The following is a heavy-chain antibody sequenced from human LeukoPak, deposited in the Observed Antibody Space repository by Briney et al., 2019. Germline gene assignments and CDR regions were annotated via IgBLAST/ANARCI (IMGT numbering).Heavy chain of an antibody. CDR2: ISGNGDYT. V-gene: IGHV3-23*01. CDR1: GFTFSANP. CDR3: AKGAATKPFDC. D-gene: IGHD1-7*01. J-gene: IGHJ4*02. Sequence: GGSLRLSCAASGFTFSANPMSWVRQAPGKGLEWVSSISGNGDYTYYADFVKGRLTISRDNSKNTLYVQVNSLRAEDTAVYYCAKGAATKPFDCWGQGTLVTVSS.